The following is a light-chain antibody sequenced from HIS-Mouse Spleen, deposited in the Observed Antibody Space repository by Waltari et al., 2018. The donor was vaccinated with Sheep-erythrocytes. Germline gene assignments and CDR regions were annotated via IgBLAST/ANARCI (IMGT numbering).Light chain of an antibody. Sequence: DIVMTQSPDSLAVSLGERATINCKSSQSVLYSSNNKNYLAWYQQKPGQPPKLLMYWESTRESGVPDRFSGSGSETDFTLTISSLQAEDVAVYYCQQYYSTPLTFGGGTKVEIK. CDR2: WES. V-gene: IGKV4-1*01. J-gene: IGKJ4*01. CDR1: QSVLYSSNNKNY. CDR3: QQYYSTPLT.